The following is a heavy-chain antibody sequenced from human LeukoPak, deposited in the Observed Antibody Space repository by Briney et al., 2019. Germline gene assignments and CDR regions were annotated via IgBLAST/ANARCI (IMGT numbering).Heavy chain of an antibody. J-gene: IGHJ6*02. V-gene: IGHV3-30-3*01. CDR2: ISYDGSNK. D-gene: IGHD5-18*01. CDR3: AREVGYGTYYYGMDV. CDR1: GFTFSSYA. Sequence: PGGSLRLSCAASGFTFSSYAMHWVRQAPGKGLEWVAVISYDGSNKYYADSVKGRFTISRDNSKNTVYLQMNSLRAEDTAVYYCAREVGYGTYYYGMDVWGQGTTVTVSS.